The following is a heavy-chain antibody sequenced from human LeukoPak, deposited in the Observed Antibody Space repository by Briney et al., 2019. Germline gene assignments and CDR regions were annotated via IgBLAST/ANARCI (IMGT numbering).Heavy chain of an antibody. Sequence: GGSLRLSCAASGFTFSSYAMSWVRQAPGKGLEWVSAISGSGGSTYYADSVKGRFTISRDNSKNTLYLQMNSLRAEDTAVYYCAKYRYSSGWFRYFDYWGQGTLVTVSS. CDR3: AKYRYSSGWFRYFDY. J-gene: IGHJ4*02. D-gene: IGHD6-19*01. V-gene: IGHV3-23*01. CDR1: GFTFSSYA. CDR2: ISGSGGST.